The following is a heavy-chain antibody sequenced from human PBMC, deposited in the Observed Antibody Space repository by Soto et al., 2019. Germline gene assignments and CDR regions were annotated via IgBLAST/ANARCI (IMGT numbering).Heavy chain of an antibody. CDR1: GYTFTSYA. CDR3: ARAWVVVTAPDY. CDR2: INAGNGNT. Sequence: QVQLVQSGAEEKKPGASVKVSCKASGYTFTSYAMHWVRQAPGQRLEWMGWINAGNGNTKYSQKFQGRVPFTRDPAASTAYMALRSLRSEDTAVYYCARAWVVVTAPDYWGQGTLVTVSS. V-gene: IGHV1-3*05. J-gene: IGHJ4*02. D-gene: IGHD2-21*02.